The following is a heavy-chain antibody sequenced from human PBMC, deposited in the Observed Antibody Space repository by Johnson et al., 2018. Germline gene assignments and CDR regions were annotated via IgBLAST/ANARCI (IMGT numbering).Heavy chain of an antibody. D-gene: IGHD3-22*01. CDR3: AKDYYDGSGFVDY. V-gene: IGHV3-30*18. J-gene: IGHJ4*02. CDR1: GFAFSNYG. Sequence: QVQLVQSGGGVVQPGRSGRSLRLSCVASGFAFSNYGMHWVRQAPGKGLEWVAVISEDGSNKIYVDSVRGRFTISRDNSKNTLYLQMNSLRGEDTAVYYCAKDYYDGSGFVDYWGQGTLVTASS. CDR2: ISEDGSNK.